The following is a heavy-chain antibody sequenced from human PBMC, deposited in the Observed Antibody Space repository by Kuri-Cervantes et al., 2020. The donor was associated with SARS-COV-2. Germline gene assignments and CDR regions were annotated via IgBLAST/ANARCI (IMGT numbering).Heavy chain of an antibody. Sequence: GSLRLSCAVYGGSFSSYYWSWIRQPPGKGLEWIGYIYYSGSTNYNPSLKSRATISVDTSKNQFSLKLSSVTAADTAVYYCARSLGGSYYDFWSGRLYYYYYMDVWGKGTTVTVSS. CDR1: GGSFSSYY. CDR2: IYYSGST. J-gene: IGHJ6*03. CDR3: ARSLGGSYYDFWSGRLYYYYYMDV. D-gene: IGHD3-3*01. V-gene: IGHV4-59*12.